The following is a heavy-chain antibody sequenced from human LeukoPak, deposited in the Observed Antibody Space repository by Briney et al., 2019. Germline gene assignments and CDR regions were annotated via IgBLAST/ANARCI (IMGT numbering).Heavy chain of an antibody. CDR2: INPNSGGT. V-gene: IGHV1-2*02. Sequence: ASVKVSRKASGYTFTSYDINWVRQATGQGLEWMGWINPNSGGTNYAQKFQGRVTMTRDTSISTAYMELSRLRSDDTAVYYCASGLVAAAGTGYWGQGTLVTVSS. D-gene: IGHD6-13*01. CDR3: ASGLVAAAGTGY. CDR1: GYTFTSYD. J-gene: IGHJ4*02.